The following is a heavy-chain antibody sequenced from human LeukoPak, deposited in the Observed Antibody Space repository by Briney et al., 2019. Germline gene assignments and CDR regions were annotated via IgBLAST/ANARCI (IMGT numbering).Heavy chain of an antibody. CDR2: ISSSGSTI. CDR1: GFTFSSYE. D-gene: IGHD1-26*01. CDR3: ARDSGSYSSD. J-gene: IGHJ4*02. V-gene: IGHV3-48*03. Sequence: GGSLRLSCAASGFTFSSYEMNWVRQAPGKGLEWVSYISSSGSTIYYADSVKGRFTISRDNPKNSLYLQMNSLRAEDTAVYYCARDSGSYSSDWGQGTLVTVSS.